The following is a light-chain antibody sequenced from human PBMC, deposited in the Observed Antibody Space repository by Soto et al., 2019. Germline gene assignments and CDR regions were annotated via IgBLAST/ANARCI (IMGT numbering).Light chain of an antibody. V-gene: IGKV3-11*01. CDR1: QSVCSY. CDR2: DAS. Sequence: EIVLTQSPATLSLSPGERATLSCRASQSVCSYLAWYQQRPGQPPRLLIYDASTRATGIPARFSGSGSGTDFTRTISSLESEDFAVYYCQQRSNWPITFGQGTRLEIK. CDR3: QQRSNWPIT. J-gene: IGKJ5*01.